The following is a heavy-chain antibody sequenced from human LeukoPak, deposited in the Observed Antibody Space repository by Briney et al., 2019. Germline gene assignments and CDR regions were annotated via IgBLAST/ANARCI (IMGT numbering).Heavy chain of an antibody. J-gene: IGHJ5*02. D-gene: IGHD3-10*01. Sequence: GGSLRLSCAASGFAFNTYSMNWVRQAPGKGLEWVSSITSSSTTIYYADSVKGRFTISRDNAKNSLYLQMNSLRDEDTAVYYCAKDLVAPLRSLFDPWGQGTLVTVSS. CDR3: AKDLVAPLRSLFDP. CDR1: GFAFNTYS. V-gene: IGHV3-48*02. CDR2: ITSSSTTI.